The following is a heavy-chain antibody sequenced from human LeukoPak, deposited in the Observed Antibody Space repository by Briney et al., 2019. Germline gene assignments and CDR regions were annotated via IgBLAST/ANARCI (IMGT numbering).Heavy chain of an antibody. CDR3: ARGYSSGLHFDY. CDR1: GFTLSSYW. J-gene: IGHJ4*02. Sequence: QSGGSLRLSCAASGFTLSSYWMHWVRHVPGKGLVWVSRIKSDGSDTRYADSVKGRFTISRDNAKNTLYLQMNSLRAEDTAVYYCARGYSSGLHFDYWGQGTLVTVSS. CDR2: IKSDGSDT. D-gene: IGHD6-19*01. V-gene: IGHV3-74*01.